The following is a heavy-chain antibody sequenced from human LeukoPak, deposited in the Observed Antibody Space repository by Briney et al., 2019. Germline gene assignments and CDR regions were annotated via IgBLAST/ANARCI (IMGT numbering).Heavy chain of an antibody. CDR2: IRYDGSNK. CDR1: GFTFSSYG. CDR3: ANTIRGSDVLEFDY. Sequence: PGGSLRLSCAASGFTFSSYGMHWVRQAPGKGLEWVAFIRYDGSNKYYADSVKGRFTISRDNSKNTLYLQMNSLRAEDTAVYYCANTIRGSDVLEFDYWGQGTLVTVSS. V-gene: IGHV3-30*02. J-gene: IGHJ4*02. D-gene: IGHD1-1*01.